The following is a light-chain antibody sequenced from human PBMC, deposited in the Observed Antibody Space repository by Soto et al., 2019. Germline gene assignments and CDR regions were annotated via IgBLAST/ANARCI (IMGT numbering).Light chain of an antibody. CDR3: QQRSNGPGIT. CDR2: DAS. CDR1: ESVRHY. J-gene: IGKJ5*01. Sequence: EIVLTQSPATLSLSTGERATLSCRASESVRHYVAWYQQKPGQAPRLLIYDASTRATGIPARFSGSGSGTDFTLTISRLEPEDFAVYYCQQRSNGPGITFGQGTRLEIK. V-gene: IGKV3-11*01.